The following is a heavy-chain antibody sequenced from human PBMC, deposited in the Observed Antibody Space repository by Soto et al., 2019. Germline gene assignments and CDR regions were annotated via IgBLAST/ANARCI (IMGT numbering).Heavy chain of an antibody. Sequence: QVQLQQWGAGLLKPSETLSLTCAVYGGSFSGYYWSWIRQPPGKGLEWIGAINHSGSTNYNPSLKSRVTISVDTSKNQFSLKLSSVTAADTAVYYCARARWLLSSYYYYYYGMDVWGQGATVTVSS. V-gene: IGHV4-34*01. J-gene: IGHJ6*02. CDR2: INHSGST. D-gene: IGHD3-3*01. CDR1: GGSFSGYY. CDR3: ARARWLLSSYYYYYYGMDV.